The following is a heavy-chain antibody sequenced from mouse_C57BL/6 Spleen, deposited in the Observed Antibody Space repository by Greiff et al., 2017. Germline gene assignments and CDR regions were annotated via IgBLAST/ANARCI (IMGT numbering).Heavy chain of an antibody. CDR2: ISDGGSYT. Sequence: EVQLVESGGGLVKPGGSLKLSCAASGFTFSSYAMSWVRQTPEKRLEWVATISDGGSYTYYPDNVKGRFTISRDNAKNNLYLQMSHLKSEDTAMYYCARDDLCFDYWGQGTTLTVSS. CDR3: ARDDLCFDY. CDR1: GFTFSSYA. V-gene: IGHV5-4*01. D-gene: IGHD2-3*01. J-gene: IGHJ2*01.